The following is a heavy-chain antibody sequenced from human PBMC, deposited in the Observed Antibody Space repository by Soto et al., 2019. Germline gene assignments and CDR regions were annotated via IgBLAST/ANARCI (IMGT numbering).Heavy chain of an antibody. J-gene: IGHJ3*02. CDR3: ARTVWYGEGAFDI. Sequence: SVKVSCKASGGTFSSYAISWVRQAPGQGLEWMGGIIPIFGTANYAQKFQGRVTITADESTSTAYMELSSLRSEDTAVYYCARTVWYGEGAFDIWGQGTMVTVSS. D-gene: IGHD3-10*01. CDR1: GGTFSSYA. CDR2: IIPIFGTA. V-gene: IGHV1-69*13.